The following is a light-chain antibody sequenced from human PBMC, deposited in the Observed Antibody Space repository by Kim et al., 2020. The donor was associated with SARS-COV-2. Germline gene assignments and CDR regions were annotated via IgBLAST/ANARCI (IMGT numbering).Light chain of an antibody. CDR1: SSYVGAYNY. CDR3: ISNAGGNNWV. V-gene: IGLV2-8*01. Sequence: GQSVTLSCTGTSSYVGAYNYVSWYQQHPGKVPKLMIYEVSKRPSGVPDRFSGSKSGNTASLTVYGLQAADEADYYCISNAGGNNWVFGGGTQLTVL. CDR2: EVS. J-gene: IGLJ3*02.